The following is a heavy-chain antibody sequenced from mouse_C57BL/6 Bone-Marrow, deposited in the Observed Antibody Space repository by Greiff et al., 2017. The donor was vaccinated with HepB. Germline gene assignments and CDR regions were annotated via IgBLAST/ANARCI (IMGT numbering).Heavy chain of an antibody. Sequence: QVQLQQSGPELVKPGASVKISCKASGYAFSSSWMNWVKQRPGKGLEWIGRIYPGDGDTNYNGKFKGKATLTADKSSSTAYMKLSSLTSEDSAVYFCARMLGLAYWGQGTLVTVSA. J-gene: IGHJ3*01. D-gene: IGHD4-1*01. CDR2: IYPGDGDT. CDR3: ARMLGLAY. V-gene: IGHV1-82*01. CDR1: GYAFSSSW.